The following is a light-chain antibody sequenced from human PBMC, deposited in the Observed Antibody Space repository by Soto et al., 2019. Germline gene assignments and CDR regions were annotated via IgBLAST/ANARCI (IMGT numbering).Light chain of an antibody. Sequence: QPVLTQPPSASETPGQRVTISCSGSSSNIGKEYVYWYQQLPGTAPKLLIYSNTQRPSGVPDRFSGSKSGTSASLAISGLRSEDEDDYYCAAWDFSLSGPVFGGGTKLTVL. V-gene: IGLV1-47*02. CDR1: SSNIGKEY. CDR2: SNT. CDR3: AAWDFSLSGPV. J-gene: IGLJ3*02.